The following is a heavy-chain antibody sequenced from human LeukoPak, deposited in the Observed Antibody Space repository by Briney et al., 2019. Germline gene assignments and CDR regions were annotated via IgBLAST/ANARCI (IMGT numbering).Heavy chain of an antibody. D-gene: IGHD3-16*02. Sequence: ASVKVSCKASGYTFTSYDISWVRQATGQGLEWMGWMNPNSGNTGYAQKFQGRVTMTRNTSISTAYMELSSLRSEDTAVYYCARVSAFGGVIVLVRDAFDIWGQGTMVTVSS. J-gene: IGHJ3*02. CDR2: MNPNSGNT. CDR3: ARVSAFGGVIVLVRDAFDI. V-gene: IGHV1-8*01. CDR1: GYTFTSYD.